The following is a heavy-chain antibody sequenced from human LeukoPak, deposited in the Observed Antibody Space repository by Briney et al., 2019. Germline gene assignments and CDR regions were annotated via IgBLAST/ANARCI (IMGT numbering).Heavy chain of an antibody. CDR1: GGSFSGYY. Sequence: PSETLSLTCAVYGGSFSGYYWSWIRQPPGKGLEWIGEINHSGSTNYNSSLKSRVTISVDTSKNQFTLQLNSVTGDDTAVYYCVRRAKGNSYFDPWGQGTLVVVSS. CDR2: INHSGST. D-gene: IGHD4-23*01. CDR3: VRRAKGNSYFDP. V-gene: IGHV4-34*01. J-gene: IGHJ5*02.